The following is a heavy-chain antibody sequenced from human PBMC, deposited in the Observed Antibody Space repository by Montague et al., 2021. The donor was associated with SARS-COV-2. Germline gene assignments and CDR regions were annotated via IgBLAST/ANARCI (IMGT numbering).Heavy chain of an antibody. V-gene: IGHV4-59*01. CDR2: IYYSGST. CDR1: GGSISSYY. J-gene: IGHJ6*03. D-gene: IGHD3-3*01. Sequence: SETLSLTCTVSGGSISSYYWSWIRQPPGKGLEWIGYIYYSGSTNYNPSLKSRVTISVDTSKNQFSLKLSSVTAADTAVYYCARGDLVAIFGVVNHYYYYYMDVWGKGTTVTVSS. CDR3: ARGDLVAIFGVVNHYYYYYMDV.